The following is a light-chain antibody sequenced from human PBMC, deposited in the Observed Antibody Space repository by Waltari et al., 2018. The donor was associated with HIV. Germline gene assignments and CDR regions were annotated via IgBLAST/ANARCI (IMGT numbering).Light chain of an antibody. CDR2: GIN. CDR1: GSNCGSNY. J-gene: IGLJ2*01. V-gene: IGLV1-47*01. CDR3: AAWDDSRRGV. Sequence: QSVLPPPPSASGTPAQRVTLSCSGSGSNCGSNYVYWYQHHPGTAPKLLIYGINQRPSGVPDRFSGSKSGTSASLAITGLQSEDEADYYCAAWDDSRRGVFGGGTKLTVL.